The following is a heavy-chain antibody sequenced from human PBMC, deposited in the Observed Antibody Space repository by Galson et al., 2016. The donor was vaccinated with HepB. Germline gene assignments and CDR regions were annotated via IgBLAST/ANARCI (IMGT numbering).Heavy chain of an antibody. V-gene: IGHV1-58*01. D-gene: IGHD3-16*02. J-gene: IGHJ4*02. CDR3: AADRAVIVMGY. Sequence: SVKVSCKASGFTFTSSAVQWVRQARGRRLEWIGWIVVGSGNTNYAQKFQERVTITRDMSTSTAYMELSSLRSEDTAVYYCAADRAVIVMGYWGQGTLVTVSS. CDR2: IVVGSGNT. CDR1: GFTFTSSA.